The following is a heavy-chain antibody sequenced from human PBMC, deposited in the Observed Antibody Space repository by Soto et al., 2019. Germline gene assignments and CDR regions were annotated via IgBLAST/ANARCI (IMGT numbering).Heavy chain of an antibody. V-gene: IGHV3-30*04. J-gene: IGHJ6*02. CDR3: ARDRVCTSATCGEFDYYYYYGMDV. CDR2: ISYDGNNK. CDR1: GFTFSNYA. Sequence: PRWSLGVSCAASGFTFSNYAMHWVRQAPGKGLEWVAIISYDGNNKYNADSVKGRFTISRDNSKNTLYLQMNSLRAEDTAVYYCARDRVCTSATCGEFDYYYYYGMDVWGQGTTVTVSS. D-gene: IGHD2-2*01.